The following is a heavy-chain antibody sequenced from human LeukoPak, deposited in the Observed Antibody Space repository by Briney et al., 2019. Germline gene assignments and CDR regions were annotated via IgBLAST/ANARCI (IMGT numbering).Heavy chain of an antibody. V-gene: IGHV3-48*01. CDR1: GFTFSSYS. J-gene: IGHJ4*02. CDR2: ISSSSSTI. Sequence: GGSLRLSCAASGFTFSSYSMNWVRQAPGKGLEWVSYISSSSSTIYYAGSVKGRFTISRDNAKNSLYLQMNSLRAEDTAVYYCARVPPGTMIVHFFDYWGQGTLVTVSS. CDR3: ARVPPGTMIVHFFDY. D-gene: IGHD3-22*01.